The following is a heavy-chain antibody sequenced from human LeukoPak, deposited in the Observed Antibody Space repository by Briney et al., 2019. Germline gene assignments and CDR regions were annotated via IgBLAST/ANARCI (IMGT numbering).Heavy chain of an antibody. V-gene: IGHV1-2*02. J-gene: IGHJ2*01. Sequence: GASVKVSCKASGYTFTDYYVHWVRQAPGQGLEWMGWIDPNSGGTNYAEKFQGRVTMTRDTSINTAYMELSRLTSDDTAVYYCAREAGYSSSWYWSREDYWYFDLWGRGTLVTVSS. CDR2: IDPNSGGT. CDR3: AREAGYSSSWYWSREDYWYFDL. D-gene: IGHD6-13*01. CDR1: GYTFTDYY.